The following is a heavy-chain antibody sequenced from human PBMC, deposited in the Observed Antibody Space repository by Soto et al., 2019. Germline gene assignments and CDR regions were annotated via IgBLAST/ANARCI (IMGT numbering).Heavy chain of an antibody. CDR3: AKRGQKARILSAFDI. V-gene: IGHV3-23*01. D-gene: IGHD5-12*01. Sequence: GGSLRLSCAASGFTFSNYAMSWVRLAPGKGLEWVSGIGGSGSATFYGDSVKGQFTISRDNSKNTMYLQMNSLRAEDTGVYYCAKRGQKARILSAFDIWGQGTMVTVSS. CDR2: IGGSGSAT. CDR1: GFTFSNYA. J-gene: IGHJ3*02.